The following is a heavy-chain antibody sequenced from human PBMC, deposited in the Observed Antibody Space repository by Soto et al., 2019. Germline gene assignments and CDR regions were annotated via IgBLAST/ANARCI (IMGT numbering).Heavy chain of an antibody. V-gene: IGHV3-11*06. CDR3: ARERCSGGSCPNLEH. Sequence: GGAPGRSCAASGFTFSDCYINWIPQAPGKGLEWGSYISSSSTYTNYADSVKGRFTISRDNAKNSLYLQKNHLRAETPAAYYGARERCSGGSCPNLEHCGYVRLGTVSP. D-gene: IGHD2-15*01. CDR1: GFTFSDCY. CDR2: ISSSSTYT. J-gene: IGHJ1*01.